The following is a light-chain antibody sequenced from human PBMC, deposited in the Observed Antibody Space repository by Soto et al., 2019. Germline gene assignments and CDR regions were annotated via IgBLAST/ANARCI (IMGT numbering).Light chain of an antibody. CDR1: SSDVGSYNY. CDR3: ISYTGSDTSYV. Sequence: QSALTQPASVSGSPGQSITISCTGTSSDVGSYNYVAWYQQRPGKTPKLMIFEVSNRPSGVSSRFSGCKSGNTASLTITGLLHQDEADDYRISYTGSDTSYVFGTGTQLTVL. CDR2: EVS. J-gene: IGLJ2*01. V-gene: IGLV2-14*01.